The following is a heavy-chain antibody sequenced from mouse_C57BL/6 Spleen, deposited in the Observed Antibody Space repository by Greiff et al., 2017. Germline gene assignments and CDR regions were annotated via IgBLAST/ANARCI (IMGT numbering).Heavy chain of an antibody. CDR1: GYTFTSYD. CDR2: IYPRDGST. D-gene: IGHD1-1*01. CDR3: ARSPLYYGSHYFDY. V-gene: IGHV1-85*01. Sequence: QVQLKQSGPELVKPGASVKLSCKASGYTFTSYDITWVKQRPGQGLEWIGWIYPRDGSTKYNEKFKGKATLTVDTSSSTAYMELHSLTSEDSAVYFCARSPLYYGSHYFDYWGQGTTLTVSS. J-gene: IGHJ2*01.